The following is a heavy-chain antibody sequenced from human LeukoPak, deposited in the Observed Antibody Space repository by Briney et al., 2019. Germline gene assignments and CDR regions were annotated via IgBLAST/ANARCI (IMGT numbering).Heavy chain of an antibody. V-gene: IGHV1-69*04. CDR3: ARGLGTVTPPGASFDY. CDR2: IIPIFDIT. Sequence: SVKVSCKASGGTFSSYAINWVRRAPGQGLEWMGRIIPIFDITNYAQKFQDRVTITADKSTNTAYMELSSLRSEDTAVYFCARGLGTVTPPGASFDYWGQGTLVTVSS. J-gene: IGHJ4*02. D-gene: IGHD4-17*01. CDR1: GGTFSSYA.